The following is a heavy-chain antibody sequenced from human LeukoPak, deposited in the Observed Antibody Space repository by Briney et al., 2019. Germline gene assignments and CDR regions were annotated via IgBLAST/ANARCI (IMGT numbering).Heavy chain of an antibody. V-gene: IGHV4-59*01. CDR3: ARSQIGAPFSPYYYYMDV. Sequence: SETLSLTCTVSGGSISGNYWSWLRQPPGKGLEWIGYMFYSGSTNYSPSLKSRVTFSVDTSKNQFSLRLSSVTAADTAVYFCARSQIGAPFSPYYYYMDVWGKGTTVIVSS. D-gene: IGHD3-16*01. CDR2: MFYSGST. J-gene: IGHJ6*03. CDR1: GGSISGNY.